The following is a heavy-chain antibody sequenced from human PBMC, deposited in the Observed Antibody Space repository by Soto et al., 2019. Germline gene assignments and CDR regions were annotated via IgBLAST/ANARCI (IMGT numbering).Heavy chain of an antibody. Sequence: QVQLQESGPGLVKPSQTLSLTCTVSGGSISSGDYYWSWIRQPPGKGLEWIGYIYYSGSTYYNPSLKIRVTISVDTSKNQFSLKLSSVTAADTAVYYCASGQYEILTGDDNWFDPWGQGTLVTVSS. CDR2: IYYSGST. CDR3: ASGQYEILTGDDNWFDP. J-gene: IGHJ5*02. V-gene: IGHV4-30-4*01. D-gene: IGHD3-9*01. CDR1: GGSISSGDYY.